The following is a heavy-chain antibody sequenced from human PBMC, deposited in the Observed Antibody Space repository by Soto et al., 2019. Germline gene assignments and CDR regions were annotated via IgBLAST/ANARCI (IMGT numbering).Heavy chain of an antibody. D-gene: IGHD3-10*01. Sequence: QVQLVQSGAEVKKPGASVKVSCKASGYTFTSYGISWVRQAPGQGLEWMGWISAYNGNTNYAQKLQGRVTMTTDTSTSTACMELRSLRSDDTAVYYCARRAVVRGVIRSYFDYWGQGTLVTVSS. V-gene: IGHV1-18*01. CDR1: GYTFTSYG. CDR2: ISAYNGNT. J-gene: IGHJ4*02. CDR3: ARRAVVRGVIRSYFDY.